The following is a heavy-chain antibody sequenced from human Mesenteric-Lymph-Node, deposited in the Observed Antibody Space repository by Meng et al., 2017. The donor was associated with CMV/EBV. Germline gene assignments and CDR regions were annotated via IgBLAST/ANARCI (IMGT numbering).Heavy chain of an antibody. V-gene: IGHV4-34*01. Sequence: GSLRLSCAVYGGSLSGFYWSWIRQAPGKGLEWIGEVSHSEGSHYNPSLRSRVIISLDTSKNQFSLNLNSVTAADTALYYCARGIDAYKGGNYWGQGTLVTVSS. J-gene: IGHJ4*02. CDR2: VSHSEGS. CDR1: GGSLSGFY. CDR3: ARGIDAYKGGNY. D-gene: IGHD5-24*01.